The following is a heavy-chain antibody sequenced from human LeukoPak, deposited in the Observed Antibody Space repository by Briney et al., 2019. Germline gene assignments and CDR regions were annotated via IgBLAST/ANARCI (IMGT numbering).Heavy chain of an antibody. J-gene: IGHJ3*02. V-gene: IGHV3-7*05. CDR1: GFTFSSYW. CDR2: IKQDGSEK. CDR3: ARDSMDAFDI. Sequence: GESLKISCAASGFTFSSYWMSWVRQAPGKGLEWVANIKQDGSEKYYVDSVKGRFTISRDNAKNSLYLQMNSLRAEDTAVYYCARDSMDAFDIWGQGTMVTVSS. D-gene: IGHD2-2*01.